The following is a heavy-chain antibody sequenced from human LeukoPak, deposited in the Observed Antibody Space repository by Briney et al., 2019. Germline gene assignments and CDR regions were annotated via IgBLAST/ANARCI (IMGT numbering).Heavy chain of an antibody. V-gene: IGHV3-23*01. D-gene: IGHD6-13*01. J-gene: IGHJ4*02. Sequence: GGSPRLSCAASGFTFSSYAMSWVRQAPGKGLEWFSAISGSGGSTYYADSVKGRFTISRDNSKNTLYLQMNSLRAEDTAVYYCASAPIAAAGYYFDYWGQGTLVTVSS. CDR3: ASAPIAAAGYYFDY. CDR1: GFTFSSYA. CDR2: ISGSGGST.